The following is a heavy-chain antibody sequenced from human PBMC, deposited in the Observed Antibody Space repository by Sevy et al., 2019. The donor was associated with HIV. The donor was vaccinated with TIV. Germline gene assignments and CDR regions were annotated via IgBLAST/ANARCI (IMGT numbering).Heavy chain of an antibody. CDR1: GFTFSSYG. D-gene: IGHD5-18*01. CDR2: ISYDGSNK. Sequence: GGSLRLSCAASGFTFSSYGMHWVRQAPGKGLEWVAVISYDGSNKYYADSVKGRFTISRDNSKNTRYLQMNSLGAEDTAVYYCAKDSGAYSYGLGYFDYWGQGTLVTVSS. J-gene: IGHJ4*02. V-gene: IGHV3-30*18. CDR3: AKDSGAYSYGLGYFDY.